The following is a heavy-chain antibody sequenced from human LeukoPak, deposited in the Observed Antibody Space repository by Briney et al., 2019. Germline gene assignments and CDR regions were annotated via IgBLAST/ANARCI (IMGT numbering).Heavy chain of an antibody. CDR3: ARKSASGNYPLDY. V-gene: IGHV3-23*01. D-gene: IGHD3-10*01. Sequence: GGSLRLSCAASGFNFGSYSMTWVRQAPGKGLEWVSVVSADSATTFYADSVKGRFTISRDNAKNTVFLQMSSLRAEDTALYYCARKSASGNYPLDYWGQGTLVTVSS. CDR2: VSADSATT. CDR1: GFNFGSYS. J-gene: IGHJ4*02.